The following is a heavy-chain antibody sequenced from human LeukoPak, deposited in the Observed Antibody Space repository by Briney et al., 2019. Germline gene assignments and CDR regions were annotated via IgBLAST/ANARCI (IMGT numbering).Heavy chain of an antibody. CDR1: GFTFDDYA. CDR2: ISGDGGST. Sequence: GGSLRLSCAASGFTFDDYAMHWVRQAPGKGLEWVSLISGDGGSTYYADSVKGRFTISRDNSKSSLYLQMNSLRTEDAALYYCAKDKTAYYDYVWGSYPRYYFDYWGQGTLVTVSS. D-gene: IGHD3-16*02. J-gene: IGHJ4*02. CDR3: AKDKTAYYDYVWGSYPRYYFDY. V-gene: IGHV3-43*02.